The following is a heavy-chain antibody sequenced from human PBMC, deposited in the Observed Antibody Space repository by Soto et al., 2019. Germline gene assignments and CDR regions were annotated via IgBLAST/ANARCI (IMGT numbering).Heavy chain of an antibody. D-gene: IGHD1-26*01. CDR2: ISYDGSNK. Sequence: GGSLRLSCAASGFSFSTYAMHWVRQAPGKGLEWVAVISYDGSNKYYADTLKGRFTISRDNSQNALYLQMNSLRAEDTAVYYCARDVGSSGSSSAFDIWGQGTMVTVSS. J-gene: IGHJ3*02. CDR1: GFSFSTYA. V-gene: IGHV3-30-3*01. CDR3: ARDVGSSGSSSAFDI.